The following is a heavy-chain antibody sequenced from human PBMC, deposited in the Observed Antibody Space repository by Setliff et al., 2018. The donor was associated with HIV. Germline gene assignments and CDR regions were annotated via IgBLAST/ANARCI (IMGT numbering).Heavy chain of an antibody. V-gene: IGHV3-48*01. Sequence: GGSLRLSCVGSGFTFKTYSMNWVRQAPGKGLEWLSYIKTDGGTTYDADSVEGRFTISRDNAKNSLYLQMDNLTVDDTAVYFCARGRCSDAACFFGYWGQGTLVTVSS. CDR1: GFTFKTYS. CDR3: ARGRCSDAACFFGY. D-gene: IGHD3-16*01. CDR2: IKTDGGTT. J-gene: IGHJ4*02.